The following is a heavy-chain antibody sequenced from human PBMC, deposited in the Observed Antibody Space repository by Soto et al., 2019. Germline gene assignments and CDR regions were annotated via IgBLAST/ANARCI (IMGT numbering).Heavy chain of an antibody. CDR1: GGSISSSSYY. CDR2: IYYSGST. V-gene: IGHV4-39*01. D-gene: IGHD3-3*01. CDR3: ARHHSTYYDFWSGWVPV. J-gene: IGHJ4*02. Sequence: QLQLQESGPGLVKPSETLSLTCTVSGGSISSSSYYWGWIRQPPGKGLEWIGSIYYSGSTYYNPSLKSRVTISVDTSKNQFSLKLSSVTAADTAVYYCARHHSTYYDFWSGWVPVWGQGTLVTVSS.